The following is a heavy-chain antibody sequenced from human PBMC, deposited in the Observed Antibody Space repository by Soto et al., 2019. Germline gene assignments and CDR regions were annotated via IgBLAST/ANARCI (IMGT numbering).Heavy chain of an antibody. Sequence: ASVKVSCKASGYTFTDFYMHWLRQSPGQGLEWMGWINPNSGGTKYAQKLQGRVTMTRDTSISTAYMELSSLTSDDTAVYYCTKAVVVVSNWFDSWGQGTLVTVSS. CDR3: TKAVVVVSNWFDS. V-gene: IGHV1-2*02. J-gene: IGHJ5*01. CDR1: GYTFTDFY. D-gene: IGHD3-22*01. CDR2: INPNSGGT.